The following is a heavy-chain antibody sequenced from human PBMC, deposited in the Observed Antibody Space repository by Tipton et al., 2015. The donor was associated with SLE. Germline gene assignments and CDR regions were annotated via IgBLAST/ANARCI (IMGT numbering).Heavy chain of an antibody. CDR1: GGTFSSYA. CDR2: IIPIFGTA. CDR3: ARGNYGGGGDLFDY. D-gene: IGHD3-10*01. V-gene: IGHV1-69*06. J-gene: IGHJ4*02. Sequence: QLVQSGPEVKKPGSSVKVSCKASGGTFSSYAISWVRQAPGQGLEWMGGIIPIFGTANYAQKFQGRVTITADKSTSTAYMELSSLRSEDTAVYYCARGNYGGGGDLFDYWGQGTLVTVSS.